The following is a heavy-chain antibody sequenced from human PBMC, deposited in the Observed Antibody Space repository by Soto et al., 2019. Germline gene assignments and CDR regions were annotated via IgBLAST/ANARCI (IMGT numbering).Heavy chain of an antibody. CDR2: ISYDGSNK. V-gene: IGHV3-30*18. J-gene: IGHJ4*02. D-gene: IGHD3-22*01. CDR1: GFTFSSYG. Sequence: PGGSLRLSCAASGFTFSSYGMHWVRQAPGKGLEWVAVISYDGSNKYYADSVKGRFTISRDNSKNTLYLQMNSLRAEDTAVYYCAKNPYYYDSSGPFDYWGQGTLVTVS. CDR3: AKNPYYYDSSGPFDY.